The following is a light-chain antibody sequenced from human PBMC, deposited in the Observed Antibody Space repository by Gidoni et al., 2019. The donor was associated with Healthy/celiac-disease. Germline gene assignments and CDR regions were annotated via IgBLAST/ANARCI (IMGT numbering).Light chain of an antibody. CDR2: EVT. CDR3: SSYAGSNNLV. CDR1: SSDVGGYNY. J-gene: IGLJ2*01. Sequence: QSALTQPPSASGSPGQSVTISCTGTSSDVGGYNYVSWYQQHPGTAPKLMTYEVTTRPSGVPDRFSGSKSGNTASLTVSGLQAEDEADYYCSSYAGSNNLVFGGGTKLTVL. V-gene: IGLV2-8*01.